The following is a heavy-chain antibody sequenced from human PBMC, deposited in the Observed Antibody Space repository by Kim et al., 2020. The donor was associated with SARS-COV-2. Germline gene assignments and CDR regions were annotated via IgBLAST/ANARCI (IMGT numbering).Heavy chain of an antibody. J-gene: IGHJ5*02. Sequence: GGSLRLSCAASGFTFSSYSMNWVRQAPGKGLEWVSYISSSSSTIYYADSVKGRFTISRDNAKNSLYLQMNSLRDEDTAVYYCAREGSSSWYRWFDPWGQGTLVTVAS. CDR1: GFTFSSYS. D-gene: IGHD6-13*01. CDR3: AREGSSSWYRWFDP. CDR2: ISSSSSTI. V-gene: IGHV3-48*02.